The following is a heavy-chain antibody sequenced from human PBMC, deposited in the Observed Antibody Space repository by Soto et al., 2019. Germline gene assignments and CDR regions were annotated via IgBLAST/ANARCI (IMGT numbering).Heavy chain of an antibody. Sequence: PGRSLRVSRGASGFTSSTYSKNWGRLALGKELEWVSYISSSSSTIYYADSVKGRFTISRDNAKNSLYLQMNSLRDEDTAVYYCARDPPPRYCSGGSCCSVYYRYGMYVWGQRTTVIGSS. D-gene: IGHD2-15*01. CDR3: ARDPPPRYCSGGSCCSVYYRYGMYV. J-gene: IGHJ6*02. V-gene: IGHV3-48*02. CDR2: ISSSSSTI. CDR1: GFTSSTYS.